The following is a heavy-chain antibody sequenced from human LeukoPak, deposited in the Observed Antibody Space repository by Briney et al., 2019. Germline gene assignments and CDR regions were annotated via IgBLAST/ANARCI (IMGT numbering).Heavy chain of an antibody. D-gene: IGHD6-19*01. V-gene: IGHV1-2*02. J-gene: IGHJ4*02. CDR1: GYTFTGYY. CDR2: INPNSGGT. Sequence: ASEKVSCKASGYTFTGYYMHWVRQAPGQGLEWMGWINPNSGGTNYAQKFQSRVTMTRGTSISTAYMELSRLRSDDTAVYYCARDRYSSGWRPFDYWGQGTLVTVSS. CDR3: ARDRYSSGWRPFDY.